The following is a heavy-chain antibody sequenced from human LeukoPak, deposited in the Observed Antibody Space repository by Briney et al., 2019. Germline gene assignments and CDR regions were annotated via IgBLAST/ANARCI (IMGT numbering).Heavy chain of an antibody. J-gene: IGHJ1*01. Sequence: HPGGSLRLSCAVSGFTFSSYWMSWVRQAPGKGLEWVANIKQDGSEIYYVDSVKGRFTISRDNAKNSLHLQMNSLRVEDTAVYYCARDRYFQYWGQGTVVTVSS. V-gene: IGHV3-7*01. CDR2: IKQDGSEI. CDR3: ARDRYFQY. D-gene: IGHD1-14*01. CDR1: GFTFSSYW.